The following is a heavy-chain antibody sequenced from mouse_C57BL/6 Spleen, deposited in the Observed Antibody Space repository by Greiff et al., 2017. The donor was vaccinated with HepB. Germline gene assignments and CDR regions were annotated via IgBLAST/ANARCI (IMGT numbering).Heavy chain of an antibody. CDR2: IYPGSGNT. J-gene: IGHJ3*01. V-gene: IGHV1-76*01. Sequence: QVHVKQSGAELVRPGASVKLSCKASGYTFTDYYINWVKQRPGQGLEWIARIYPGSGNTYYTEKFKGKATLTAEKSSSTAYMQLSSLTSEDSAVYFCARKGYYYSPFAYWGQGTLVTVSA. CDR3: ARKGYYYSPFAY. D-gene: IGHD2-12*01. CDR1: GYTFTDYY.